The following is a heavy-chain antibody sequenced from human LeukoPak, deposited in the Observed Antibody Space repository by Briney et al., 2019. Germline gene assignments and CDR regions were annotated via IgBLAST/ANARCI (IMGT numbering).Heavy chain of an antibody. D-gene: IGHD3-22*01. CDR3: AGGDDSSGYEIFDY. CDR2: ISSSGSTI. CDR1: GFTFSDYY. V-gene: IGHV3-11*04. J-gene: IGHJ4*02. Sequence: GGSLRLSCAASGFTFSDYYMSWIRQAPGKGLEWVSYISSSGSTIYYADSVKGRFTISRDNAKNSLYLQMNGLRAEDTAVYYCAGGDDSSGYEIFDYWGQGTLVTVSS.